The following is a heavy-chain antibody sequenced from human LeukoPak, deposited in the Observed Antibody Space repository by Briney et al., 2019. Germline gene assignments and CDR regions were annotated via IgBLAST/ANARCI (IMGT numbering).Heavy chain of an antibody. Sequence: GGSLRLSCAASGFTFSSYSMNWVRQAPGKGLEWVAVISYDGSNKYYADSVKGRFTISRDNSKNTLYLQMNSLRAEDTAVYYCARAYCSGGSCYSAKYYYYGMDVWGQGTTVTVSS. CDR2: ISYDGSNK. D-gene: IGHD2-15*01. V-gene: IGHV3-30*03. CDR1: GFTFSSYS. CDR3: ARAYCSGGSCYSAKYYYYGMDV. J-gene: IGHJ6*02.